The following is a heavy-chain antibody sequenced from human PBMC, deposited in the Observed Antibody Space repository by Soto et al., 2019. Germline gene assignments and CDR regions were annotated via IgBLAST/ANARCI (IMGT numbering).Heavy chain of an antibody. CDR2: IGTAGDT. CDR3: ARAFPGTSYSSSSGRYYGMDL. V-gene: IGHV3-13*01. D-gene: IGHD6-6*01. CDR1: GFTFSSYD. Sequence: GGSLRLSCAASGFTFSSYDMHWVRQATGKGLEWVSAIGTAGDTYYPGSVKGRFTISRENAKNSLYLQMSSLRAGDTAVYYCARAFPGTSYSSSSGRYYGMDLWGQGTTVTVSS. J-gene: IGHJ6*02.